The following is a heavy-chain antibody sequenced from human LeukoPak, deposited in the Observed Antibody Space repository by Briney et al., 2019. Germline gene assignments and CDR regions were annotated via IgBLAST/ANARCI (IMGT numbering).Heavy chain of an antibody. Sequence: PSETLSLTCTVSGGSVSSGSYYWSWIRQPPGKGLEYIGYIYYSGNTNYNPSLKSRVTISVDTSKNHFSLKLSSVTAADTAVYYCARVDWIDSSRFYFNYWGQGTLVTVSS. V-gene: IGHV4-61*01. CDR2: IYYSGNT. D-gene: IGHD6-19*01. J-gene: IGHJ4*02. CDR3: ARVDWIDSSRFYFNY. CDR1: GGSVSSGSYY.